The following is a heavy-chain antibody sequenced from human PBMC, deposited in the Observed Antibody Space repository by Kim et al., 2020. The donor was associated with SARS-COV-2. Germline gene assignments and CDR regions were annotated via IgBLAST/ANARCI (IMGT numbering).Heavy chain of an antibody. D-gene: IGHD6-19*01. J-gene: IGHJ5*02. CDR3: ARGRRWLVEGGDWFDP. V-gene: IGHV4-34*01. Sequence: SETLSLTCAVYGGSFSGYYWSWIRQPPGKGLEWIGEINHSGSTNYNPSLKSRVTISVDTSKNQFSLKLSSVTAADTAVYYCARGRRWLVEGGDWFDPWCQGTLVTVSS. CDR1: GGSFSGYY. CDR2: INHSGST.